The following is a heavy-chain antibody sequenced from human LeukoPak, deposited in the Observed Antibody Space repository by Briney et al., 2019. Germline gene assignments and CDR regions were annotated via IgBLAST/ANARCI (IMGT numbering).Heavy chain of an antibody. Sequence: GGSLRLSCAASGFTFDDYTMHWVRQAPGKGLEWVSLISWDGGNTYYADSVKGRFTISRDNSKNSLYLQMNSLRTEDTALYYCAKDLGPRGNDAFDIWGQGTMVTVSS. D-gene: IGHD3-16*01. CDR1: GFTFDDYT. V-gene: IGHV3-43*01. J-gene: IGHJ3*02. CDR3: AKDLGPRGNDAFDI. CDR2: ISWDGGNT.